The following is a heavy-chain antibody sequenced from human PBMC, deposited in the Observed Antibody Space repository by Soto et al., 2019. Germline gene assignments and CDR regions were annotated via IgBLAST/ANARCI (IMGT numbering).Heavy chain of an antibody. V-gene: IGHV3-15*01. Sequence: PGGSLRLSCAASGFTFSNAWMSWVRQAPGKGLEWVGRIKSKTDGGTTDYAAPVKGRLTISRDDSKNTLYLQMNSLKTEGTAVYYCTTKYGYGPYFDYWGQGTLVTVSS. J-gene: IGHJ4*02. CDR2: IKSKTDGGTT. CDR3: TTKYGYGPYFDY. D-gene: IGHD5-18*01. CDR1: GFTFSNAW.